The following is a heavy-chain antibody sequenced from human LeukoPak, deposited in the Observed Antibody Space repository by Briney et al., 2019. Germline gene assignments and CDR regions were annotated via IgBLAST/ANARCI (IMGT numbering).Heavy chain of an antibody. CDR1: GFTFSSYA. J-gene: IGHJ4*02. D-gene: IGHD2-15*01. Sequence: PGRSLRLSCAASGFTFSSYAMHWVRQAPGKGLEWVAVISYDGSNKYYADSVKGRFTISRDNSKNTLYLQMNSLRAEDTAVYYCARHYCSGGSCRTFDYWGQGTLVTVSS. CDR2: ISYDGSNK. CDR3: ARHYCSGGSCRTFDY. V-gene: IGHV3-30-3*02.